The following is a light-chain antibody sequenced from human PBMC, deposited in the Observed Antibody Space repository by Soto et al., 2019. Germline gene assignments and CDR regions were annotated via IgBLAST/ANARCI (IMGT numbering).Light chain of an antibody. V-gene: IGKV3-20*01. CDR3: QQYSSSPLT. Sequence: EIVLTQSPGTLSLSPGESATLSCRASQSVRSSHLAWYQQMPGQGPRLLIYGASNRATGIPDRFSGRGSGTDFTLTISRLEPEDFAVYYCQQYSSSPLTFGGGTKV. J-gene: IGKJ4*01. CDR1: QSVRSSH. CDR2: GAS.